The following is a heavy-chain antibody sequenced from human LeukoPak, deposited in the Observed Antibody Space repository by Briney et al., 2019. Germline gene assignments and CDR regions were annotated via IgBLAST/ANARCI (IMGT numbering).Heavy chain of an antibody. D-gene: IGHD6-25*01. J-gene: IGHJ5*02. CDR3: ARSGTSFNWFDP. CDR1: GGTFSSYA. CDR2: IIPIFGTA. Sequence: ASVKVSCKASGGTFSSYAISWVRQAPGQGLEWMGGIIPIFGTANYAQKFRGRVTITADESTSTAYMELSSLRSEDTAVYYCARSGTSFNWFDPWGQGTLVTVSS. V-gene: IGHV1-69*13.